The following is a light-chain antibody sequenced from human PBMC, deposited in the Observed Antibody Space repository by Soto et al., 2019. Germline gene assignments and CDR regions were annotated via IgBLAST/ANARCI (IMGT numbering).Light chain of an antibody. CDR1: QSVGIY. J-gene: IGKJ5*01. CDR2: DAS. Sequence: EIVLTQSPATLSLSPGERATLSCRASQSVGIYLGWYQQRPGQAPRLLIYDASKRAAGFPARFSGSGSGTDFTLTINSLEPEDFAVYYCQHRSTWPRAFGQGTRLEIK. CDR3: QHRSTWPRA. V-gene: IGKV3-11*01.